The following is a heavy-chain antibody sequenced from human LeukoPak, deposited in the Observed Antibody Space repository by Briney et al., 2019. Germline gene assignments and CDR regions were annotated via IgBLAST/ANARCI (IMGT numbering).Heavy chain of an antibody. Sequence: SETLSLTCTVSGGSISDYYWTWIRQSPGKGLEWIGYIYYSGSTNYNPSLKSRVTISVDTSKNQFSLKLSSVTAADTAVYYCARAEAARSLFDYWGQGTLVTVSS. J-gene: IGHJ4*02. CDR1: GGSISDYY. V-gene: IGHV4-59*01. CDR2: IYYSGST. D-gene: IGHD6-6*01. CDR3: ARAEAARSLFDY.